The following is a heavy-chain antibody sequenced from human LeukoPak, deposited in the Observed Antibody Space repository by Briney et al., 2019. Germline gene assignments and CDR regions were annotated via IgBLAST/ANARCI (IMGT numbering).Heavy chain of an antibody. Sequence: SETLSLTCTVSGGSISSYYWGWIRQPPGKGLEWIGSFYYSGSTYYNPSLKSRVTISLDMSKSQFSLKLSSVTAADTAVYYCAGFYRKTYKWNDQPDYWGQGTLVTVSS. CDR3: AGFYRKTYKWNDQPDY. J-gene: IGHJ4*02. V-gene: IGHV4-39*07. D-gene: IGHD1-20*01. CDR2: FYYSGST. CDR1: GGSISSYY.